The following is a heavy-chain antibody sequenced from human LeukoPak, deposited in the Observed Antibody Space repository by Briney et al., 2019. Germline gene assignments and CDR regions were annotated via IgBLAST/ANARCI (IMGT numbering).Heavy chain of an antibody. CDR3: ARGGTMVRRNFDY. Sequence: GGSLRLSCAASGFTFSSYSMNWVRQAPGKGLEWVSSISSSSSYIYYADSVKGRFTISRDNAKNSLYLQMNSLRAEDTAVYYCARGGTMVRRNFDYWGQGTLVTVSS. D-gene: IGHD3-10*01. V-gene: IGHV3-21*01. J-gene: IGHJ4*02. CDR1: GFTFSSYS. CDR2: ISSSSSYI.